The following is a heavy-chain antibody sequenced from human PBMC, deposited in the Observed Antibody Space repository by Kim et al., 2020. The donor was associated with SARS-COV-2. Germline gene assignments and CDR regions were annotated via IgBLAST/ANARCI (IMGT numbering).Heavy chain of an antibody. V-gene: IGHV5-51*01. Sequence: SPSFQGQVTISADKSISTAYLQWSSLKASDTAMYYCARLYSLTMIVPFDYWGQGTLVTVSS. D-gene: IGHD3-22*01. J-gene: IGHJ4*02. CDR3: ARLYSLTMIVPFDY.